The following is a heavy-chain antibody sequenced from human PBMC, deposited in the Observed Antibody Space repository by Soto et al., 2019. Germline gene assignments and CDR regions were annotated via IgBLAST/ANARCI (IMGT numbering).Heavy chain of an antibody. CDR1: GFTFNKYW. V-gene: IGHV3-7*04. CDR3: VRARVDY. Sequence: EVQLVESGGGLVQPGGSLRLSCATSGFTFNKYWMTWVRQAPGKGLEWVATIKEDGSEKYYGDSVRGRFTISRDNAENSLYLQMYGLRAEDTALYYCVRARVDYWGQGSLVTVSS. J-gene: IGHJ4*02. CDR2: IKEDGSEK.